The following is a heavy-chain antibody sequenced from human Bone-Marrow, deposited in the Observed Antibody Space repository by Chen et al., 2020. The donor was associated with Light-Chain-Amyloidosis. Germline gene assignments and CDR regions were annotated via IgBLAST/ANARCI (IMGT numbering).Heavy chain of an antibody. V-gene: IGHV5-51*01. J-gene: IGHJ4*02. D-gene: IGHD5-12*01. CDR1: GYAFPNYW. CDR3: ARRRDGYNFDY. Sequence: VKKPGESLKISCKGSGYAFPNYWIGWVRQMPGKGLEWMGVIYPDDSDARYSPSFEGQVTISADKSITTAYLQWRSLKASDTAMYYCARRRDGYNFDYWGQGTLVTVSS. CDR2: IYPDDSDA.